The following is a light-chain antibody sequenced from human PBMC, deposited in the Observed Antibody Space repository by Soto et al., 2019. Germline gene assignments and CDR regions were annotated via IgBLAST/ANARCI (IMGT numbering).Light chain of an antibody. Sequence: EIVLTQFPGTLSLSPGERATLSCRASQSVSNSYLAWYQQKPGQAPRPLISGASRRATGVPDRFSGSGSGTDFTLTISSLQPEDFATYSCQQTYRTPRTFGGGTKVDIK. V-gene: IGKV3-20*01. J-gene: IGKJ4*01. CDR1: QSVSNSY. CDR2: GAS. CDR3: QQTYRTPRT.